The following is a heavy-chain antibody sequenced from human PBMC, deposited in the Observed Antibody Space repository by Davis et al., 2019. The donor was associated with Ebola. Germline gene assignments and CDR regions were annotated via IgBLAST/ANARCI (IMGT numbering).Heavy chain of an antibody. D-gene: IGHD7-27*01. CDR3: AIIGVRHSGDY. CDR1: GFRFSYYA. J-gene: IGHJ4*02. CDR2: ISGSGDET. Sequence: GESLKLSCVGSGFRFSYYAMTWVRQAPGKGLAWVSSISGSGDETYYADSVKGRFTIIRDNSRNTVFLQMNSLRVEDTALYYCAIIGVRHSGDYWGQGTPVTVSS. V-gene: IGHV3-23*01.